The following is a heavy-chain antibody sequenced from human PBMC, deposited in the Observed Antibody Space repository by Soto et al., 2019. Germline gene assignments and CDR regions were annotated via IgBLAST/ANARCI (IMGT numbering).Heavy chain of an antibody. V-gene: IGHV3-30*18. J-gene: IGHJ6*02. Sequence: QVQLVESGGGVGQPGRSLRLSCAASGFIFSKYGMHWVRQAPGKGLEWVAVISYDGSNKYYAESVKGRFIISRDKSENTLYLQMNSLRAEDTALYYCAKDLGSGKPYYYYAMDVWGQGTTVTVSS. D-gene: IGHD3-10*01. CDR2: ISYDGSNK. CDR3: AKDLGSGKPYYYYAMDV. CDR1: GFIFSKYG.